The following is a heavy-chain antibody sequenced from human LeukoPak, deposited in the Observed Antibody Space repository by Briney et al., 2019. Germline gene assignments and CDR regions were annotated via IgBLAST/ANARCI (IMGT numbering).Heavy chain of an antibody. CDR2: ISAYNGNT. J-gene: IGHJ5*02. Sequence: ASVKVSCKASGYSFTNYGISWVRQAPGQGLEWMGWISAYNGNTNYAQKFQARVTMTTDTSTSTAYMELRSLRSDDTAVYYCARVLRSSTLPPVSSEFDPWGQGTLVTVSS. CDR3: ARVLRSSTLPPVSSEFDP. V-gene: IGHV1-18*01. CDR1: GYSFTNYG. D-gene: IGHD5-12*01.